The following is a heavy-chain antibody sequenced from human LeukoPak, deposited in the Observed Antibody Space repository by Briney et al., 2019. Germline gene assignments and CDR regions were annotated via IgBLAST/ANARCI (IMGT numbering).Heavy chain of an antibody. D-gene: IGHD6-13*01. CDR3: ARVRQQLVRLLGRDTTYYYYYYMDV. CDR2: IKQDGSEK. Sequence: GGSLRLSCAASGFTFSSYWMSWVRQAPGKGLEWVANIKQDGSEKYYVDSVKGRFTISRDNAKNSLYLQMNSLRAEDTAVYYCARVRQQLVRLLGRDTTYYYYYYMDVWGKGTTVTVTS. J-gene: IGHJ6*03. CDR1: GFTFSSYW. V-gene: IGHV3-7*01.